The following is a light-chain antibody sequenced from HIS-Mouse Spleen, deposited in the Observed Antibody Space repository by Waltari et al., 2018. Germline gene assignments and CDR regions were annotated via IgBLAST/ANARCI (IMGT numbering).Light chain of an antibody. Sequence: DIQLTQSPSFLSASVGDRVTITCRASQGISSYLAWYQQKPRKAPKLLIYAASTLQSGVPSRFSGSGSGTEFTLTISSLQPEDFATYYCQQLNSYRLTFGGGTKVEIK. CDR3: QQLNSYRLT. CDR2: AAS. CDR1: QGISSY. V-gene: IGKV1-9*01. J-gene: IGKJ4*01.